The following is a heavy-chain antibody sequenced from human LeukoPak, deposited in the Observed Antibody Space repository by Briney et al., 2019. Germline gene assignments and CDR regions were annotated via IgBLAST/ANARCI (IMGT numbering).Heavy chain of an antibody. CDR2: ISSSSSYI. CDR1: GFTFSSYS. D-gene: IGHD6-13*01. V-gene: IGHV3-21*01. J-gene: IGHJ4*02. Sequence: GGSLRLSCGAPGFTFSSYSMNWVRQAPGKGLEWVSSISSSSSYIYYADSVKGRFTISRDNAKNSLYLQMNSLRAEDTAVYYCARVASSSWYYPDYWGQGTLVTVSS. CDR3: ARVASSSWYYPDY.